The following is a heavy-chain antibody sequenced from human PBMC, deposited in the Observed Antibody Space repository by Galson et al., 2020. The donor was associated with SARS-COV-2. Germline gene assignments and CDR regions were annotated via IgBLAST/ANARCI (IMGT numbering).Heavy chain of an antibody. CDR2: VYHPGTT. CDR3: AIRKEGYYVSLTGGLMDSEYYDGLDF. V-gene: IGHV4-59*08. J-gene: IGHJ6*02. Sequence: SETLSLTCSVYGDSINGYYWTWIRQPPGKGLEWIGHVYHPGTTSYSPSLKRRLAISVDTSNNEVFLTLKSVIAGATAVYYCAIRKEGYYVSLTGGLMDSEYYDGLDFWGQGTTVTVSS. CDR1: GDSINGYY. D-gene: IGHD3-9*01.